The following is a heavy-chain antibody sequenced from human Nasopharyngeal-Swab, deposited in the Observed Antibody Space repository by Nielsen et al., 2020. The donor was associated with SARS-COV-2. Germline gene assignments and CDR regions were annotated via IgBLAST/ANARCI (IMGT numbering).Heavy chain of an antibody. Sequence: SVKVFCKASGGTFSSYAISWVRQAPGQGLEWMGGIIPFFGTANYAQKFQGRVTITADKSTSTAYMELSSLRSEDTAVYYCARDEGPSSRSRYFDLWGRGTLVTVSS. CDR1: GGTFSSYA. D-gene: IGHD2-2*01. CDR2: IIPFFGTA. J-gene: IGHJ2*01. CDR3: ARDEGPSSRSRYFDL. V-gene: IGHV1-69*06.